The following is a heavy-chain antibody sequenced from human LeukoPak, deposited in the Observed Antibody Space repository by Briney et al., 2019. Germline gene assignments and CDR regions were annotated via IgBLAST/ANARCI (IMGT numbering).Heavy chain of an antibody. D-gene: IGHD4-23*01. CDR3: ARNPGGIGDY. V-gene: IGHV3-48*02. CDR2: INGSSSST. Sequence: GGSLRLSCAASGFTFSIYSMNWVRQAPGKGLEWVSFINGSSSSTFYADSVKGRFTVSRDNAKNSLYLQMNSLRDEDTAAYYCARNPGGIGDYWGQGTLVTVSS. J-gene: IGHJ4*02. CDR1: GFTFSIYS.